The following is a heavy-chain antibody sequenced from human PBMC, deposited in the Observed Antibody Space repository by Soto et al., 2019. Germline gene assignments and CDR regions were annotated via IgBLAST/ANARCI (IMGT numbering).Heavy chain of an antibody. V-gene: IGHV1-69*13. CDR3: ARGRYSMGWYGAQNNWFDP. Sequence: GASVKVSCKASGGTFSSYAISWVRQAPGQGLEWMGGIIPIFGTANYAQKFQGRVTITADESTSTAYMELSSLRSEDTAVYYCARGRYSMGWYGAQNNWFDPWGQGTLVTVSS. CDR1: GGTFSSYA. CDR2: IIPIFGTA. D-gene: IGHD6-19*01. J-gene: IGHJ5*02.